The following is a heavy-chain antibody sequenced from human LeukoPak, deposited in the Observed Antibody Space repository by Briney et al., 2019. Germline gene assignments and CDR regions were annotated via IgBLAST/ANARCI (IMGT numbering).Heavy chain of an antibody. Sequence: PGGSLRLSCAASGFTFSSYAMSWVRQAPGKGLEWVSAISGSGGSTYYADSVKGRFTISRDNSKNTLYLQMNSLRAEDTAVYYCAKERSVTMIVVAPGAFDIWGQGTMVTVSS. CDR2: ISGSGGST. D-gene: IGHD3-22*01. J-gene: IGHJ3*02. CDR1: GFTFSSYA. CDR3: AKERSVTMIVVAPGAFDI. V-gene: IGHV3-23*01.